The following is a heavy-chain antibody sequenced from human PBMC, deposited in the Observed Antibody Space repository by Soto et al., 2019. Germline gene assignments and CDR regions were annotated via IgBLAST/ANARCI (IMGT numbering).Heavy chain of an antibody. D-gene: IGHD6-19*01. CDR1: GFIFSSFA. CDR2: ISNNGGRT. V-gene: IGHV3-23*01. CDR3: AKDPDISGWYLTDLDY. J-gene: IGHJ4*02. Sequence: PGGSLRLSCAASGFIFSSFAMSWVRQAPGKGLEWVSTISNNGGRTYSADSVKGRFTISRDNSKNTLYLQMNSLRAEDTAVYYCAKDPDISGWYLTDLDYWGQGTLGTVSS.